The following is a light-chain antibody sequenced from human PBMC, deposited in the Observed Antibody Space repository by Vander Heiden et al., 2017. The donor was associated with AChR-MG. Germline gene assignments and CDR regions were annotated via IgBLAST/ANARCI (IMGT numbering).Light chain of an antibody. J-gene: IGKJ4*01. Sequence: EIVMTQSPATLSVSPGERATLSCRASETVSSNLAWYQQKPGQAPRLVIYGASTRATNIPARFSGSGSGTEFTLTISSLQSEDFAVYYCQQYNNWPLTFGGRTEVENK. CDR3: QQYNNWPLT. CDR2: GAS. V-gene: IGKV3-15*01. CDR1: ETVSSN.